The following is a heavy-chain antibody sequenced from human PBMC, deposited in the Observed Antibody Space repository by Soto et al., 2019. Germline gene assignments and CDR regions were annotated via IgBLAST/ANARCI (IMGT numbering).Heavy chain of an antibody. CDR2: IRGSGDGT. V-gene: IGHV3-23*01. D-gene: IGHD5-12*01. CDR3: AKGGYVNDAFDI. CDR1: GFSFSSYA. J-gene: IGHJ3*02. Sequence: GGSLRLSCAASGFSFSSYAMTWVRQAPGKGLEWVSRIRGSGDGTYHADSVKGRFTISRDNSKNTLFLQMNSLRAEDTAVYYCAKGGYVNDAFDIWGQGTMVTVSS.